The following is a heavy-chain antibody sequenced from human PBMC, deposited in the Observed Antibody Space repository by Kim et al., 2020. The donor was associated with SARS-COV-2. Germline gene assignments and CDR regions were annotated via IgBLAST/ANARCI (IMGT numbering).Heavy chain of an antibody. Sequence: DSVKGRFTISRDNAKNSLYLQMNSLRAEDTALYYCAKDRVAATLPSAFDIWGQGTMVTVSS. J-gene: IGHJ3*02. CDR3: AKDRVAATLPSAFDI. D-gene: IGHD2-15*01. V-gene: IGHV3-9*01.